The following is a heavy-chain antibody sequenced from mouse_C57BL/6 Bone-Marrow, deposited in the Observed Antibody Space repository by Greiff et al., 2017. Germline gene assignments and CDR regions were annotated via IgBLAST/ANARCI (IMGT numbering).Heavy chain of an antibody. CDR3: SRQVTTVLATKYFDV. Sequence: EVKLVESGGGLVKPGGSLKLSCAASGFTFSSYTMSWVRQTPEKRLQWVAAISGGGGNTYYPDSVKGRFTIYRDNDKNILYLQMSSLRSEDTALYYCSRQVTTVLATKYFDVWGTGTTFTVAS. CDR2: ISGGGGNT. V-gene: IGHV5-9*01. J-gene: IGHJ1*03. CDR1: GFTFSSYT. D-gene: IGHD1-1*01.